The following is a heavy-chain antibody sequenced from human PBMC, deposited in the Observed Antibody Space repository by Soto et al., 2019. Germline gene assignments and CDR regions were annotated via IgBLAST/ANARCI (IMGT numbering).Heavy chain of an antibody. D-gene: IGHD4-17*01. CDR2: IGGSGGHT. CDR3: AKGGPTVIYFDH. J-gene: IGHJ4*02. V-gene: IGHV3-23*01. CDR1: GFSFGSYA. Sequence: EVQLLESGGGLVQPGGSLRLYCAASGFSFGSYAMSWVRQAPGKGLEWVSSIGGSGGHTHYAESVQGRFIISRDDSKKTLYLEMNSLTVDDTAVYFCAKGGPTVIYFDHWGQGRLVSVSS.